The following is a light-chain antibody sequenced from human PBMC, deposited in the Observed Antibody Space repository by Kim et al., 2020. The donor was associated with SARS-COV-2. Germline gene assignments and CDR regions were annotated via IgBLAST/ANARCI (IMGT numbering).Light chain of an antibody. CDR2: GAS. CDR1: QTVSSSY. Sequence: EIVLTQSPGTLSLSPGERATLSCRASQTVSSSYLAWYQQKPGQAPRLLIYGASSRATGIPDRFSGSGSGTDFTLTISRLEPEDFAVYYCQHYGNSLCTFGQGTKLEI. CDR3: QHYGNSLCT. J-gene: IGKJ2*02. V-gene: IGKV3-20*01.